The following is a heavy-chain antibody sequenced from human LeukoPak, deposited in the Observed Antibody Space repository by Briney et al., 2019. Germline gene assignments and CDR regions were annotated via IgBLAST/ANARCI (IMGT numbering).Heavy chain of an antibody. J-gene: IGHJ4*02. CDR3: ARAKSTGAFDY. CDR2: ISSSGSTI. CDR1: GFTFSSYG. Sequence: GGSLRLSCAASGFTFSSYGMNWVRQAPGKGLEWVSYISSSGSTIYYADSVKGRFTISRDNAKNSLYLQMNSLRAEDTAVYYCARAKSTGAFDYWGQGTLVTVSS. D-gene: IGHD2-8*02. V-gene: IGHV3-48*04.